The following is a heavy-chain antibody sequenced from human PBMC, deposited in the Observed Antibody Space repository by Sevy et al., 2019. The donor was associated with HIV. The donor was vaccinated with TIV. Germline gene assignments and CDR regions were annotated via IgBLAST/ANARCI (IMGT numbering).Heavy chain of an antibody. CDR3: TRGASITILSPWDY. D-gene: IGHD3-3*01. CDR1: EFTFTNAW. V-gene: IGHV3-15*01. Sequence: GGSLRLSCTASEFTFTNAWMSWVRQAPGKGLEWVGRIKSKNDGGTTDYAAPVKGRFTISRDDSKNTLYLQMNSLKTEDTAVYYCTRGASITILSPWDYWGQGTLVTVSS. J-gene: IGHJ4*02. CDR2: IKSKNDGGTT.